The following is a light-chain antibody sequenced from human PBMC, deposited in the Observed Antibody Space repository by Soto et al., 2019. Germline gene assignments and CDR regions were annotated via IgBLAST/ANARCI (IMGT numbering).Light chain of an antibody. V-gene: IGLV2-14*01. CDR3: SSYTTSSALQV. J-gene: IGLJ1*01. Sequence: QSALTQPASVSGSPGQSITISCSGTIXDFVLYNYVSWYQHHPGKAPKLMIYGVNNRPSGVSNRFSGSKSGNTASLTISGLQADDEADYYCSSYTTSSALQVFGTGTKVTGL. CDR1: IXDFVLYNY. CDR2: GVN.